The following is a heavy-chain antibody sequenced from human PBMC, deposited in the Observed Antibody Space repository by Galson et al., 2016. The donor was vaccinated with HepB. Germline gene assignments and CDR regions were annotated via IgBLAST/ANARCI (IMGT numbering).Heavy chain of an antibody. CDR3: ASRYCGGSSCYSEYNWFDP. J-gene: IGHJ5*02. D-gene: IGHD2-15*01. CDR2: IYYSGSA. V-gene: IGHV4-31*03. CDR1: GGSINSGGHY. Sequence: TLSLTCTVSGGSINSGGHYWSWIRQHPGKGLEWIGYIYYSGSAYYNPSLESRVTTSVDTSKNQFSLRLSSVTAADTAVYYCASRYCGGSSCYSEYNWFDPWGQGTLVIVSS.